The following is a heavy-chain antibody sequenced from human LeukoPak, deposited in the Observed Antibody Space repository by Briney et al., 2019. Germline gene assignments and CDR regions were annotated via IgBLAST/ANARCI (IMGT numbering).Heavy chain of an antibody. CDR3: ARDPGYYDIHYGLDV. J-gene: IGHJ6*02. CDR1: GGPISSNY. V-gene: IGHV4-59*01. D-gene: IGHD3-9*01. CDR2: IYYSGST. Sequence: PSETLSLTCTVSGGPISSNYWSWIRQPPGKGLEWIGYIYYSGSTNYNPSLKSRVTISVDTSKNQLSLKLNSVTAADTAVYYCARDPGYYDIHYGLDVWGQGTTVTVSS.